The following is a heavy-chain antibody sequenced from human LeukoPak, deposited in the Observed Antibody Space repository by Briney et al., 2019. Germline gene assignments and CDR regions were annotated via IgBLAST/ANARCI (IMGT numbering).Heavy chain of an antibody. CDR1: GFTFSSYS. CDR3: ARGSSGWYGFDP. Sequence: PGGSLRLSCAASGFTFSSYSMNWVRQAPGKGLEWVSYISSSSSTIYYADSVKGRFTISRDNAKNSLYLQMNSLRDEDTAVYYSARGSSGWYGFDPWGQGTLVTVSS. J-gene: IGHJ5*02. CDR2: ISSSSSTI. D-gene: IGHD6-19*01. V-gene: IGHV3-48*02.